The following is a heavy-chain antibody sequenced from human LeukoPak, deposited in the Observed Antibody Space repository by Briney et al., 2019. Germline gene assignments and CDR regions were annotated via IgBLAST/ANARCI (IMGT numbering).Heavy chain of an antibody. Sequence: SETLSLTCTVSAGSISSYYWSWIRQPPGKGLEWIGYIYYSGSTNYNPSLKSRVTISVDTSKNQFSLKLSSVTAADTAVYYCARGYYYDSSGYWHDAFDIWGQGTMVTVSS. D-gene: IGHD3-22*01. CDR2: IYYSGST. CDR1: AGSISSYY. J-gene: IGHJ3*02. V-gene: IGHV4-59*08. CDR3: ARGYYYDSSGYWHDAFDI.